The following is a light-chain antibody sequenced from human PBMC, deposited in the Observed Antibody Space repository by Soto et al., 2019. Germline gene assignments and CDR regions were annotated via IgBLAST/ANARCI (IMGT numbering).Light chain of an antibody. Sequence: EIVLTQSPGTLSLSPGEGATLSCRASQSVSSTYLAWYQQKPGQAPRLLIYGASSRATGIPDRFSGRGSGTDLTLTISRLEPEDFAVYYCQQYGSSPGTFGQGTKVEFK. V-gene: IGKV3-20*01. J-gene: IGKJ1*01. CDR3: QQYGSSPGT. CDR1: QSVSSTY. CDR2: GAS.